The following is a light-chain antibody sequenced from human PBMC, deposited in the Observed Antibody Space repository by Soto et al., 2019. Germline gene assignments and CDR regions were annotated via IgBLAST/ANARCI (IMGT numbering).Light chain of an antibody. CDR3: MQFAHFPRT. Sequence: DVVLTQTPLSSPVTLGQPASISCRSSQSLVYSDGNTYLSWLQQRPGQPPRLLIYQISNRFSGVQDRFSGSGSGTDFTLKISRVEAEEVGVYYCMQFAHFPRTFGQGTKVEI. V-gene: IGKV2-24*01. CDR2: QIS. J-gene: IGKJ1*01. CDR1: QSLVYSDGNTY.